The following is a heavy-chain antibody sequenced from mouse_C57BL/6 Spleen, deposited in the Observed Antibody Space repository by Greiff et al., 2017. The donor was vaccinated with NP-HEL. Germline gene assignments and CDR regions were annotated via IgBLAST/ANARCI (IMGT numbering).Heavy chain of an antibody. V-gene: IGHV1-64*01. D-gene: IGHD2-5*01. J-gene: IGHJ4*01. CDR3: ARDSNYPRHAMDY. Sequence: QVQLKQPGAELVKPGASVKLSCKASGYTFTSYWMHWVKQRPGQGLEWIGMIHPNSGSTNYNEKFKSKATLTVDKSSSTAYMQLSSLTSEDSAVYYCARDSNYPRHAMDYWGQGTSVTVSS. CDR2: IHPNSGST. CDR1: GYTFTSYW.